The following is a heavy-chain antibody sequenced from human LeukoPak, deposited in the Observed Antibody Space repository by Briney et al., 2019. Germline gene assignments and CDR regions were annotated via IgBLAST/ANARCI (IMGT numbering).Heavy chain of an antibody. Sequence: GGSLRLSCAASGFTFRTYAMHWVRQAPGKGLEWVAVISYDGNNKYYADSVKGQFTISRDNSKNTLYLQMNSLRAEDTAVYYCARDGAGPYYYYGMDVWGQGTTVTVSS. V-gene: IGHV3-30-3*01. CDR3: ARDGAGPYYYYGMDV. D-gene: IGHD6-19*01. J-gene: IGHJ6*02. CDR2: ISYDGNNK. CDR1: GFTFRTYA.